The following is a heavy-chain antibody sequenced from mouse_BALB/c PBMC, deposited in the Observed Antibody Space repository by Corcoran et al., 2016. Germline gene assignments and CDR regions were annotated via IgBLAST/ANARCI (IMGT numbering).Heavy chain of an antibody. V-gene: IGHV9-3-1*01. J-gene: IGHJ4*01. CDR1: GYTFTNYG. D-gene: IGHD1-1*01. CDR2: INTYTGEP. CDR3: AITTEVADYYAMDY. Sequence: QIKLVQSGPELKKPGETVKISCKASGYTFTNYGMNWVKQAPGKGLKWMGWINTYTGEPTYADDFKGRFAFSLETSASTAYLQINNLKNEDTATYFCAITTEVADYYAMDYWGQGTSVTVSS.